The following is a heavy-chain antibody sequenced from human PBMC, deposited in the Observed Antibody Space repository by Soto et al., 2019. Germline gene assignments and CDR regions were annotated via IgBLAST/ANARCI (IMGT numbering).Heavy chain of an antibody. CDR3: ARQIYDSDTGPNFQYYFDS. V-gene: IGHV5-10-1*01. CDR2: IDPSDSYR. Sequence: GESLKISCKGSGDSFNNYWISWMRQMPGKGLEWMGRIDPSDSYRTYSPSFRGHVTISVTKSITTVFLQWSSLRASDTAMYYCARQIYDSDTGPNFQYYFDSWGQGTPVTVSS. CDR1: GDSFNNYW. D-gene: IGHD3-22*01. J-gene: IGHJ4*02.